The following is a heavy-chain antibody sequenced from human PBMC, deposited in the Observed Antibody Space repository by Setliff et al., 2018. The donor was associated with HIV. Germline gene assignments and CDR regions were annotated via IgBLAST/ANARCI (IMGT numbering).Heavy chain of an antibody. CDR3: ARLSDISSGWYGSFDF. Sequence: PSETLSLTCTVSAVSIGGYSWSWIRQSPGKGLEWIGSIYSTDTTNHNPSLESRVTISVDKSKNQFSLKLNSVTAADTAVYYCARLSDISSGWYGSFDFWGQGTLVTVSS. CDR1: AVSIGGYS. J-gene: IGHJ4*02. D-gene: IGHD6-19*01. CDR2: IYSTDTT. V-gene: IGHV4-4*09.